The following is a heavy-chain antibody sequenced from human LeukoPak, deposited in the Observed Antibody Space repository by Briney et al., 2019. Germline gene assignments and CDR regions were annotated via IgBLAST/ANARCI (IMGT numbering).Heavy chain of an antibody. D-gene: IGHD5-24*01. J-gene: IGHJ4*02. CDR3: AREQRRDGYNPLDY. CDR1: GFTFSGYW. Sequence: GALRLSPAPSGFTFSGYWMSCVRQAPGKGREWVSHIKRDGSEKYYVDSVKGRFTISRDNAKNSLYLQMNSLRAEDTAVYYCAREQRRDGYNPLDYWGQGTLVTVSS. V-gene: IGHV3-7*01. CDR2: IKRDGSEK.